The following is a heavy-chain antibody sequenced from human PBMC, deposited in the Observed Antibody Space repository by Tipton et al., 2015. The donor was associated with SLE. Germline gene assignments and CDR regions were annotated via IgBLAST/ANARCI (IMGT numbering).Heavy chain of an antibody. CDR3: ARDREQFSK. CDR1: GDSITSGTYY. D-gene: IGHD6-19*01. CDR2: IYYIGST. Sequence: TLSLTCSVSGDSITSGTYYWNWIRQPAGKEMEWIGRIYYIGSTYYNPSLKSRVTISVDTSKNQFSLKVNSVTAAYTAVYYCARDREQFSKWGQGTLVTVSS. V-gene: IGHV4-61*02. J-gene: IGHJ4*02.